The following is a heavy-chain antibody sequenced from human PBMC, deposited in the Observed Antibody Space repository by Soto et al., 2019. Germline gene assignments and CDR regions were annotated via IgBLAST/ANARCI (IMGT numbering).Heavy chain of an antibody. D-gene: IGHD2-15*01. CDR1: TFTFTTYA. J-gene: IGHJ5*02. V-gene: IGHV3-23*01. CDR3: AKGFYGSSPYNWFDH. Sequence: PGGSLRLSCTSSTFTFTTYAMSWVRQAPGKGLEWVSAISGSGDRTFYADSLKGRFTISRDNSKNTLYLQMNSLRVEDTAIYYCAKGFYGSSPYNWFDHWGQGTLVTVPQ. CDR2: ISGSGDRT.